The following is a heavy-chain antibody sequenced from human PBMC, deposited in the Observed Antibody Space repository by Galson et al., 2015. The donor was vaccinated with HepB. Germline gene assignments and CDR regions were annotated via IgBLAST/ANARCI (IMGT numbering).Heavy chain of an antibody. CDR1: GFTFSSYG. CDR3: AKAVAEDLDY. J-gene: IGHJ4*02. CDR2: ISYDGSNK. V-gene: IGHV3-30*18. Sequence: SLRLSCAASGFTFSSYGMHWVRQAPGKGLEWVAVISYDGSNKYYADSVKGRFTISRDNSKNTLYLQMNSLRAEDTAVYYCAKAVAEDLDYWGQGTLVTVSS. D-gene: IGHD6-19*01.